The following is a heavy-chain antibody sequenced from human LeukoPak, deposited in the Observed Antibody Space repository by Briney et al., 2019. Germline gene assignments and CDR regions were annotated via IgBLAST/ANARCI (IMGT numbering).Heavy chain of an antibody. J-gene: IGHJ4*02. CDR2: ISGSGGST. CDR1: VFTFSSYA. CDR3: AKDFTVVVTAIVDY. D-gene: IGHD2-21*02. Sequence: GGSLRLSCAASVFTFSSYAMSWVRQAPGKGLEWVSAISGSGGSTYYADSVKGRFTISRDNSKNTLYLQMNSLRAEDTAVYYCAKDFTVVVTAIVDYWGQGTLLTVSS. V-gene: IGHV3-23*01.